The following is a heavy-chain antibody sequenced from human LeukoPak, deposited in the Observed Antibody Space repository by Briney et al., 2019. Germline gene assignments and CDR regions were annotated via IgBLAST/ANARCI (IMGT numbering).Heavy chain of an antibody. CDR2: ISGSGGST. J-gene: IGHJ5*02. D-gene: IGHD2-2*01. CDR1: GFTFSSYA. V-gene: IGHV3-23*01. CDR3: ARGYCSGTSCYEFDP. Sequence: GGSLRLSCAASGFTFSSYAMSWVRQAPGKGLEWVSAISGSGGSTYYADSVKGRFTISRDNSKNTLYLQMNSQRAEDTAVYYCARGYCSGTSCYEFDPWGQGTLVTVSS.